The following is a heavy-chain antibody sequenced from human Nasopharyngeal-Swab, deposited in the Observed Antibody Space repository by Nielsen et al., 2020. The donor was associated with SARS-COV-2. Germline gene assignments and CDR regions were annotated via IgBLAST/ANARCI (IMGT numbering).Heavy chain of an antibody. CDR1: GFTFSSYS. J-gene: IGHJ6*02. CDR3: ALVDYYGMDV. D-gene: IGHD1-26*01. CDR2: ISSSSSYI. V-gene: IGHV3-21*01. Sequence: ASLKISCAASGFTFSSYSLNWVRQAPGKGLEWVSTISSSSSYIYYADSVKGRFTISRENAKNSLYLQMNGLRAEDTAVYYCALVDYYGMDVWGQGTTVTVSS.